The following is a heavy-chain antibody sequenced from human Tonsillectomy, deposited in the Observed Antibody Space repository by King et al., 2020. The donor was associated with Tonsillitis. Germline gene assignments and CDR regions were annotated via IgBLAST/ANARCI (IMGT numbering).Heavy chain of an antibody. Sequence: QLVQSGAEVKKPGECLKISCKGSGYSFTTYWIGWVRQMPGKGLEWMGLIYPDDSDTRYSPSFQGQVTISADKSISTAYLQWSSLKASDTAMYYCARLGYDFGVGPTNRNYYYYHGMDVWGQGTTVTVSS. CDR2: IYPDDSDT. V-gene: IGHV5-51*01. J-gene: IGHJ6*02. D-gene: IGHD3-3*01. CDR1: GYSFTTYW. CDR3: ARLGYDFGVGPTNRNYYYYHGMDV.